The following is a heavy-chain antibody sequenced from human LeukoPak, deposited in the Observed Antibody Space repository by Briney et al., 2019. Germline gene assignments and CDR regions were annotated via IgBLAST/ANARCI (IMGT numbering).Heavy chain of an antibody. CDR2: VYPGDSET. CDR3: GRAGYDGDYFDS. CDR1: GYPFTSYW. Sequence: NTGESLKISCKASGYPFTSYWIGWVRQMPGKGLEWMGIVYPGDSETRYNPSFQGQVTISADKSITTAYLQWTSLKAADTAMYYCGRAGYDGDYFDSWGQGNPVTVSS. V-gene: IGHV5-51*01. D-gene: IGHD5-12*01. J-gene: IGHJ4*02.